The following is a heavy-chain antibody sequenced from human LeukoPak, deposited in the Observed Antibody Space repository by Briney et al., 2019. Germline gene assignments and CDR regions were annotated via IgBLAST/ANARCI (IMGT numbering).Heavy chain of an antibody. Sequence: SETLSLTCTVSGGSINNYYWSWIRQPPGKGLEWIGYIYYSGSTNYNPSLKSRVTISVDTSKNQFSLKLSSVTAADTAVYYCARGIYCSSSSCYYNFDYWGQGTLVTVSS. CDR2: IYYSGST. D-gene: IGHD2-2*01. J-gene: IGHJ4*02. CDR1: GGSINNYY. V-gene: IGHV4-59*01. CDR3: ARGIYCSSSSCYYNFDY.